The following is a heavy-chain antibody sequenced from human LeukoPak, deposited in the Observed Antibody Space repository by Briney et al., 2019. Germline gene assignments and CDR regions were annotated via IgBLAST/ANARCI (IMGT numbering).Heavy chain of an antibody. J-gene: IGHJ4*02. Sequence: PIFGTANYAQKFQGRVTITTDESTSTAYMELSSLRSEDTAVYYCARVGSLRFTDHPFDYWGQGTLVTVSS. V-gene: IGHV1-69*05. CDR3: ARVGSLRFTDHPFDY. CDR2: PIFGTA. D-gene: IGHD1-14*01.